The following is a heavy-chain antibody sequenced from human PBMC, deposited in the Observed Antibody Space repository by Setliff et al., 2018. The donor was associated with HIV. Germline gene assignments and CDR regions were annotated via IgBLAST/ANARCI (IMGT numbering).Heavy chain of an antibody. D-gene: IGHD6-13*01. CDR1: GGSFSSDSYY. CDR3: ARESPSSSWFYFDF. V-gene: IGHV4-39*07. CDR2: IYYSGST. Sequence: PSETLSLTCSVSGGSFSSDSYYWGWIRQFPGKGLEWIGSIYYSGSTYYHPSLKSRVTVSVDTSKNQFSLKLGSVTAADTAVYYCARESPSSSWFYFDFWGQGTLVTVSS. J-gene: IGHJ4*02.